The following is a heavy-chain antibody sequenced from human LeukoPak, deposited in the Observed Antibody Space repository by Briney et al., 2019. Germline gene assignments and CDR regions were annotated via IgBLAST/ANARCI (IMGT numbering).Heavy chain of an antibody. V-gene: IGHV3-7*03. CDR1: GFTFTSYW. J-gene: IGHJ6*02. Sequence: GSLILSCAASGFTFTSYWMSWVRQAPAKGLEWGANIKQDGSEKYYTHSVKGRVTISRDNAKNSLSLQVNSLMAADADVYYCAKGSLPLYYYGMDVWGQGTTVTVSS. CDR3: AKGSLPLYYYGMDV. CDR2: IKQDGSEK.